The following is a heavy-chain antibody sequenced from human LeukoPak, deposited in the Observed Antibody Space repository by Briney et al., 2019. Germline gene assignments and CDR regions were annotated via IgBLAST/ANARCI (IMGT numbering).Heavy chain of an antibody. J-gene: IGHJ4*02. V-gene: IGHV3-43*01. CDR3: AKVFYSDSYFDP. CDR1: GFVFDDYT. CDR2: ITWDGSAT. Sequence: GGSLRLSCATSGFVFDDYTMHWVRQVPGKGLEWIALITWDGSATNYADSVRGRFTISRDNDKNSLFLQMNSLRLEDTAFYFCAKVFYSDSYFDPWGQGTLVTVST. D-gene: IGHD4-11*01.